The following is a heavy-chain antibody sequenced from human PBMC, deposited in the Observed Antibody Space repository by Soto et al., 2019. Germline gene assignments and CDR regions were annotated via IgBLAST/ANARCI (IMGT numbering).Heavy chain of an antibody. Sequence: NLFLTCTVSGGSIRSHANYSSRIRQFTGEGLEWIGYIYSSGSTYYNPSLKSRVTISVDTSKNQFSLKLSSVTAADTAVYYCAVDTTVEGPTSFDPWGQGTLATVSS. J-gene: IGHJ5*02. CDR3: AVDTTVEGPTSFDP. CDR1: GGSIRSHANY. CDR2: IYSSGST. V-gene: IGHV4-31*03. D-gene: IGHD5-18*01.